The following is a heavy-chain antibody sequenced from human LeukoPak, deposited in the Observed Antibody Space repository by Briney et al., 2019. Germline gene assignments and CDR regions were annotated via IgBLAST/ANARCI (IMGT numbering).Heavy chain of an antibody. D-gene: IGHD5-18*01. CDR2: IKQDGSEK. V-gene: IGHV3-7*01. CDR3: ARSLWPEDY. CDR1: GFTFSSDW. J-gene: IGHJ4*02. Sequence: GGSLRLSCAASGFTFSSDWMSWVRQAPGKGLEWVANIKQDGSEKNYVDSVKGRFTISRDNAKTSLYLQMNSLRAEDTAVYYCARSLWPEDYWGQGTLVTVSS.